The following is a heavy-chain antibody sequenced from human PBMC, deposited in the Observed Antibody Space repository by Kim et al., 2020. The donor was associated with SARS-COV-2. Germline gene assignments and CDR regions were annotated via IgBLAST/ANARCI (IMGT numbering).Heavy chain of an antibody. V-gene: IGHV3-13*01. D-gene: IGHD6-6*01. CDR3: ARGGSSSGMDGLDI. J-gene: IGHJ3*02. Sequence: YSGSVKGRFTISRENAENSLYLQMSSLRAGDTAVYYCARGGSSSGMDGLDIWGRGTMVTVSS.